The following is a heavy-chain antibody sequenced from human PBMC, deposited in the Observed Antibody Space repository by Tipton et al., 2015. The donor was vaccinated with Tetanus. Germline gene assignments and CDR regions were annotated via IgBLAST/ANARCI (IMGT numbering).Heavy chain of an antibody. CDR1: GGSVSSYY. Sequence: TLSLTCTVSGGSVSSYYWSWIRQPPGKGLEWIGNIYSSGSANYNPPLRSRVTISVAASKDRFSLKMIPVTPADTAVYYCAGSQSWFAFDIWGQGTIVTVSS. CDR2: IYSSGSA. V-gene: IGHV4-59*02. J-gene: IGHJ3*02. D-gene: IGHD3-10*01. CDR3: AGSQSWFAFDI.